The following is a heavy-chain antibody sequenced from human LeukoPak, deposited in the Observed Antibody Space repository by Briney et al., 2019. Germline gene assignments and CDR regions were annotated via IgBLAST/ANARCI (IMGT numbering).Heavy chain of an antibody. CDR1: GFTFSSYA. D-gene: IGHD3-22*01. J-gene: IGHJ4*02. CDR2: ISGSGGST. Sequence: GGSLRLSCAASGFTFSSYAMSWVRQAPGKGLEWVSAISGSGGSTYYADSVKGRFTISRDNSKNTLYLQMNSLRAEDTAIYYCVRHSSGYYYPCDYWGQETLVTVSS. V-gene: IGHV3-23*01. CDR3: VRHSSGYYYPCDY.